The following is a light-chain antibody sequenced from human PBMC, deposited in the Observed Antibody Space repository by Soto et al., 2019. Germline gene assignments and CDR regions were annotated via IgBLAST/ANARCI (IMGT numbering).Light chain of an antibody. Sequence: DMQLTQSPSSLSASVGDTVTIXXRASQTVSRYLNWYQQKSGTAPXPLIYAASTLHTGVPSRFSGRGSGTDFTLTINNLQREDFADYFCQQTYSNLWTFGQGTKVDI. CDR1: QTVSRY. CDR3: QQTYSNLWT. J-gene: IGKJ1*01. CDR2: AAS. V-gene: IGKV1-39*01.